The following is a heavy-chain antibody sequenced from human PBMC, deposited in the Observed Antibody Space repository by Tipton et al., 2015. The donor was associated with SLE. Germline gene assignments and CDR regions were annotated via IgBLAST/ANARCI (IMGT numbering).Heavy chain of an antibody. Sequence: TLSLTCTVSGASISSYYWSWIRQPPGKGLEWIGYIYYSGSTNYNPSLKSRVTISVDTSKNQFSLKLSSVTAADTAVYYCARRVRGGWYDYWGQGTLVTVSS. D-gene: IGHD6-19*01. V-gene: IGHV4-59*01. CDR2: IYYSGST. CDR1: GASISSYY. CDR3: ARRVRGGWYDY. J-gene: IGHJ4*02.